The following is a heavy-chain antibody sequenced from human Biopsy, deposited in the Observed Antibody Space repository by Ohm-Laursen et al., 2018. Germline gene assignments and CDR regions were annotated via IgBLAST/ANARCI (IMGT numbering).Heavy chain of an antibody. CDR3: AKDHCSGGTCYSDGPVFDF. D-gene: IGHD2-15*01. J-gene: IGHJ6*02. CDR1: GFTFSSYA. V-gene: IGHV3-23*01. Sequence: GSLRLSCTASGFTFSSYAMNWVRQAPGKGLEWVSAITVSADTTYYADSVRGRFTVSRDNSQNTLYLQMNSLRAEDTAVYYCAKDHCSGGTCYSDGPVFDFWGQGTTVTVSS. CDR2: ITVSADTT.